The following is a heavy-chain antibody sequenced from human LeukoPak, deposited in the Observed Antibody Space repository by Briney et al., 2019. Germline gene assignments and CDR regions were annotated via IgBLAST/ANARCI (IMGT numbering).Heavy chain of an antibody. V-gene: IGHV3-30*02. D-gene: IGHD4-17*01. CDR2: IRYDGSNK. Sequence: PGGSLRLSCAASGFTFSSYGMHWVRQAPGKGLEWVAFIRYDGSNKYYADSVKGRFTISRDNSKNTLYLQMNSLRAEDTAVYYCAKDYARNYYYYYMDVWGKGTTVTISS. CDR1: GFTFSSYG. J-gene: IGHJ6*03. CDR3: AKDYARNYYYYYMDV.